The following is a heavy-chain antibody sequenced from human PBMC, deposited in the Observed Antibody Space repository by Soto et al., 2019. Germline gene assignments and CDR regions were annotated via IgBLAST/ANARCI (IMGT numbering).Heavy chain of an antibody. CDR1: GGSISSSSYY. J-gene: IGHJ5*02. CDR3: ARPSNDFWSGFDP. V-gene: IGHV4-39*01. Sequence: PSETLSLTCTVSGGSISSSSYYWGWIRQPPGKGLEWIGSIYYSGSTYYNPSLKSRVTISVDTSKNQFSLKLSSVTAADAAVYYCARPSNDFWSGFDPWGQGTLVTVSS. CDR2: IYYSGST. D-gene: IGHD3-3*01.